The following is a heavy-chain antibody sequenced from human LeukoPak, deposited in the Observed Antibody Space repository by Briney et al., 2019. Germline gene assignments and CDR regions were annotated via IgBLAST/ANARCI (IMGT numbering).Heavy chain of an antibody. CDR3: ARTFQYSSSWYMDY. CDR1: GVSINSNYYY. CDR2: VAYSGST. Sequence: SETLSLTCTVSGVSINSNYYYWGWIRQPPGKGLEWIGSVAYSGSTFHNPSLKSRLSIYSDTSKNQFSLKLSSVTAADTAVYYCARTFQYSSSWYMDYWGQGTLVTVSS. D-gene: IGHD6-13*01. V-gene: IGHV4-39*07. J-gene: IGHJ4*02.